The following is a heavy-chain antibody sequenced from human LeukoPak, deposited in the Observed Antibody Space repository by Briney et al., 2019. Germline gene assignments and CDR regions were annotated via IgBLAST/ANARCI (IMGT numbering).Heavy chain of an antibody. Sequence: ASVKVSCKASGYTFTSYDINWLRQATGQGLEWMGWMNPNSGNTGYAQKFQGRVTMTRNTSISTAYMELSSLRSEDTAVYYCARNGYYFDSSGYYYGLDYWGQGTLVTVSS. CDR3: ARNGYYFDSSGYYYGLDY. D-gene: IGHD3-22*01. CDR2: MNPNSGNT. V-gene: IGHV1-8*01. J-gene: IGHJ4*02. CDR1: GYTFTSYD.